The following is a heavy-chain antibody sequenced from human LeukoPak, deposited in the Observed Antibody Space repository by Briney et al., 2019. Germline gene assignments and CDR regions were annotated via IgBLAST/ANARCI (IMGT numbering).Heavy chain of an antibody. D-gene: IGHD2-2*01. CDR2: IATGGDT. CDR1: GLTFSISA. J-gene: IGHJ5*01. Sequence: PGGSLRLSCTVSGLTFSISAMSWVRQAPGKGLQCVSTIATGGDTYYADSVRGRFTISRDNSKNTLFLQMNSLRAEDTAVYYCAKLGYCSSKLCYKGASFDFWGQGTRVTISS. V-gene: IGHV3-23*01. CDR3: AKLGYCSSKLCYKGASFDF.